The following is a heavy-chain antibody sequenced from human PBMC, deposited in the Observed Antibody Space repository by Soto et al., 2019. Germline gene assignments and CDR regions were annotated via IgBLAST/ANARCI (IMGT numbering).Heavy chain of an antibody. CDR1: GGTFSSYA. CDR2: IIPLFGTA. CDR3: ARGWETVGTTTPFAY. D-gene: IGHD1-26*01. J-gene: IGHJ4*02. V-gene: IGHV1-69*06. Sequence: QVQLVQSGAEVKKPGSSVKVSCQASGGTFSSYAIPWVRQAPGQGLEWMGGIIPLFGTANYAQKFQGRVTITADKSTSTAYMEVRSLRSEDTAVYYCARGWETVGTTTPFAYWGQGTLVTVSS.